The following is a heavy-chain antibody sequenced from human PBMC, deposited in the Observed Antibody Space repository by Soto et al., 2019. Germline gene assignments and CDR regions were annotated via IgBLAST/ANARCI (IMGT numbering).Heavy chain of an antibody. V-gene: IGHV1-18*01. CDR3: ARDYGSGDLGWFDP. Sequence: ASLKVSCKASGYTFTSYGISWVRQAPGQGLEWMGWISAYNGNTNYAQKLQGRVTMTTDTSTSTAYMELRSLRSDDTAVYYCARDYGSGDLGWFDPWGQGTLVTVSS. CDR2: ISAYNGNT. D-gene: IGHD3-10*01. J-gene: IGHJ5*02. CDR1: GYTFTSYG.